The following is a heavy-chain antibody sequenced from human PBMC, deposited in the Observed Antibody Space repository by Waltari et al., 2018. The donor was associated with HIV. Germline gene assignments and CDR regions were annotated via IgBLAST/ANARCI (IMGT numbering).Heavy chain of an antibody. CDR1: GGSISSGSYY. Sequence: QVQLQESGPGLVKPSQTLSLTCTVSGGSISSGSYYWSWIRQPAGKGLEWIGRIYTSGSTNYNPSLKSRVTISVDTSKNQFSLKLSSVTAADTAVYYCARSIAVAGEAYFDYWGQGTLVTVSS. D-gene: IGHD6-19*01. J-gene: IGHJ4*02. CDR2: IYTSGST. V-gene: IGHV4-61*02. CDR3: ARSIAVAGEAYFDY.